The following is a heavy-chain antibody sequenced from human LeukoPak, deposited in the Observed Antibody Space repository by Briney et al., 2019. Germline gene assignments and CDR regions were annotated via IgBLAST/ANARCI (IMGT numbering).Heavy chain of an antibody. J-gene: IGHJ4*02. D-gene: IGHD3-22*01. Sequence: PSETLSLTCAVSDGSISSSNWWSWVRQPPGKGLEWIGEIYHSGSTYYNPSLKSRVTISVDTSKNQFSLNLNSVTAADTAVYFCARDEGSAYPFDYWGQGTLVTVSS. CDR2: IYHSGST. CDR1: DGSISSSNW. V-gene: IGHV4-4*02. CDR3: ARDEGSAYPFDY.